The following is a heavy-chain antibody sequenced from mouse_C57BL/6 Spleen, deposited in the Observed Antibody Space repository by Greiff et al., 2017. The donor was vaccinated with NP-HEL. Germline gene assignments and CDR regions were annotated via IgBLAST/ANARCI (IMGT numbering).Heavy chain of an antibody. CDR3: ARPGSDRYFDV. CDR1: GFTFSDYG. V-gene: IGHV5-17*01. Sequence: EVKVVESGGGLVKPGGSLKLSCAASGFTFSDYGMHWVRQAPEQGLEWVAYISRGSSTIYYADTVKGRFPISRDNSKNTLFLQLTSLRSEDTAIFYCARPGSDRYFDVWGTGTTVTVSS. J-gene: IGHJ1*03. D-gene: IGHD1-3*01. CDR2: ISRGSSTI.